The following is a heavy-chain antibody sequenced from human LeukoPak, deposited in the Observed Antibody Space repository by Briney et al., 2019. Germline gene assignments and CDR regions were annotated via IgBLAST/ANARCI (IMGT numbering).Heavy chain of an antibody. CDR3: ASSLTVTSFFDY. V-gene: IGHV4-4*07. D-gene: IGHD4-17*01. J-gene: IGHJ4*02. CDR1: GGSISSYY. CDR2: IYTSGST. Sequence: SETLSLTCTVSGGSISSYYWSWIRQPAGKGLEWIGRIYTSGSTNYNPSLKSRVTMSVDTSKNQFSLKLSSVTAADTAVYYCASSLTVTSFFDYWGQGTLVTVSS.